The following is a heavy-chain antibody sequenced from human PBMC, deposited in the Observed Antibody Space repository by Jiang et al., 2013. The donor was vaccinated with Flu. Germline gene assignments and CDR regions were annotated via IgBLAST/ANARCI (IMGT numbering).Heavy chain of an antibody. D-gene: IGHD6-25*01. Sequence: RQAPGQGPEWMGGVNTQNWQSRICPSLRRRFVFSLDISASTTYLQISDLRPEDTAVYYCARDPTYSSGHLPFDVWGQGTLGTVSS. V-gene: IGHV7-4-1*02. CDR2: VNTQNWQS. J-gene: IGHJ4*02. CDR3: ARDPTYSSGHLPFDV.